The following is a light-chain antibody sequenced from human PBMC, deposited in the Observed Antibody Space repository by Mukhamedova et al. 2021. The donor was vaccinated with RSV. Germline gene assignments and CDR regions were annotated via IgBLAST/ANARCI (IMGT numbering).Light chain of an antibody. J-gene: IGKJ4*01. CDR3: QQYNDYPLT. V-gene: IGKV1-5*03. CDR2: TTS. Sequence: WYQRRVHGKAPKLLIYTTSTLESGVPSRFSGSGSGTEFTLTISSLQPDDFANYYCQQYNDYPLTFGGGTRVEIK.